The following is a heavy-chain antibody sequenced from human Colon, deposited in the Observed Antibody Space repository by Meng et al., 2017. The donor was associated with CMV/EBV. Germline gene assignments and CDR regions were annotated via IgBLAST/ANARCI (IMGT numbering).Heavy chain of an antibody. CDR3: ARVIKTFGVVERSNDY. Sequence: GGSLRLSCIASGFTFSNFWMNWVRQAPGKGLEWVATIKEDGSETYYVDSVKGRFTISRDNGKNSMYLQMNSLRDEDTSVYYCARVIKTFGVVERSNDYWGQGTLVTVSS. CDR1: GFTFSNFW. V-gene: IGHV3-7*01. CDR2: IKEDGSET. J-gene: IGHJ4*01. D-gene: IGHD3-3*01.